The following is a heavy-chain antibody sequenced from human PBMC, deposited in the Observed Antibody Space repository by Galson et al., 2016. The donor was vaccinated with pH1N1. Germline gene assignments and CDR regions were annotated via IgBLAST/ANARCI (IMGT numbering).Heavy chain of an antibody. J-gene: IGHJ6*03. CDR1: GDSISSDTHY. CDR3: ASTKAVSGPHYMDV. Sequence: SETLSLTCTVSGDSISSDTHYWDWIRQPPGKGLEWTGSVYHGGGTYFNPSLRSRVTISLDTSKNHFSLKLSSVTATDTAVYYCASTKAVSGPHYMDVWGTGTTVTVSS. CDR2: VYHGGGT. V-gene: IGHV4-39*02. D-gene: IGHD6-19*01.